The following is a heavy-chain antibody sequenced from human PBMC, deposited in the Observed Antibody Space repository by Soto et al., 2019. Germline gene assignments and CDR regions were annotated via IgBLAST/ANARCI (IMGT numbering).Heavy chain of an antibody. J-gene: IGHJ4*02. Sequence: GASVKVSCKASGYTFTSYAMHWVRQAPGQRLEWMGWINAGNGNTKYSQKFQGRVTITRDTSASTAYMELSSLRSEDTAVYYCARASSSRNIVVVVAATRSLIDYWGQGPLVTVSS. CDR1: GYTFTSYA. D-gene: IGHD2-15*01. CDR2: INAGNGNT. V-gene: IGHV1-3*01. CDR3: ARASSSRNIVVVVAATRSLIDY.